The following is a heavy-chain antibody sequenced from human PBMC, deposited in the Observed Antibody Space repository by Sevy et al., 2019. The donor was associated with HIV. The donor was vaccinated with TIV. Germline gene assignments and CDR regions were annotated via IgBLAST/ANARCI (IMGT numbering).Heavy chain of an antibody. CDR1: GFTFRTYW. Sequence: GGSPRLSCAASGFTFRTYWMSWVRQAPGKGLEWVANIKPDGSDKNYMDSVKGRFTISRDNAKNSLYLHVSSLRAEDTAVYYCARLSSPMPDSGWYDFFDHWGQGTLVTVSS. CDR2: IKPDGSDK. D-gene: IGHD6-19*01. CDR3: ARLSSPMPDSGWYDFFDH. V-gene: IGHV3-7*01. J-gene: IGHJ4*02.